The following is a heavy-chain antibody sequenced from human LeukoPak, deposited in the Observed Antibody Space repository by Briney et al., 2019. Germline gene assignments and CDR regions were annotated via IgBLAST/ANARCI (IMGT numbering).Heavy chain of an antibody. CDR2: INHSAST. J-gene: IGHJ6*03. D-gene: IGHD3-9*01. CDR3: ARGRLNYDILTGYYGSYYYMDV. CDR1: GGSFSGYY. Sequence: SETLSLTCAVYGGSFSGYYWSWIRQPPGKGLEWIGEINHSASTNYNPSLKSRVTISVDTSKNQFSLKLSSVTAADTAVYYCARGRLNYDILTGYYGSYYYMDVWGKGTTVTVSS. V-gene: IGHV4-34*01.